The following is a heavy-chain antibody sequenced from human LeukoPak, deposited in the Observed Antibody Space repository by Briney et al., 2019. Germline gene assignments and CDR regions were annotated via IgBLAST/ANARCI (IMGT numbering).Heavy chain of an antibody. J-gene: IGHJ2*01. CDR1: GGSISRYY. Sequence: SETLSLTCTVSGGSISRYYWSWIRQPPGKGLEWIGYIYHSGSTNYNPSLKSRVTISVDTSKNQFSLKLSSVTAANTAVYYCARHGIGDYYDSSGYYQDYWYFDLWGRGTLVTVSS. V-gene: IGHV4-59*08. CDR2: IYHSGST. D-gene: IGHD3-22*01. CDR3: ARHGIGDYYDSSGYYQDYWYFDL.